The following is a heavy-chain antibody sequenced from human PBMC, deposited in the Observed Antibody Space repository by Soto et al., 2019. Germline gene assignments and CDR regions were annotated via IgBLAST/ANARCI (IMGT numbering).Heavy chain of an antibody. CDR2: IIPIFGTA. D-gene: IGHD6-6*01. Sequence: GASVKVSCKASGGTFSSYAISWVRQAPGQGLEWMGGIIPIFGTANYAQKFQGRVTITADESTSTAYMELSSLRSEDTAVYYCARGGYSSSRGGFDPWGQGTLVTVSS. J-gene: IGHJ5*02. CDR3: ARGGYSSSRGGFDP. CDR1: GGTFSSYA. V-gene: IGHV1-69*13.